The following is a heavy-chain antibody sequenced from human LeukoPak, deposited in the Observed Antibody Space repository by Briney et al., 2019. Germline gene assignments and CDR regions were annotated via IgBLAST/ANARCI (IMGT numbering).Heavy chain of an antibody. Sequence: LXLTXXVSGDSFSSHYWXWIRQPPGKGLEWIGYISYIGTTNYNLSLKSRVTISIDTSKNQFSLKLSSVTAADTAVYYCARDLVTVTKGFDIWGQGTMVSVSS. V-gene: IGHV4-59*11. CDR3: ARDLVTVTKGFDI. CDR1: GDSFSSHY. CDR2: ISYIGTT. J-gene: IGHJ3*02. D-gene: IGHD4-17*01.